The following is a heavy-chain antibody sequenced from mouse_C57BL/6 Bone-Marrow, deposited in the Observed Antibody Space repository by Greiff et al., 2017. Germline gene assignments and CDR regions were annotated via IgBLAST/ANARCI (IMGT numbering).Heavy chain of an antibody. J-gene: IGHJ1*03. Sequence: QVHVKQPGAELVRPGSSVKLSCKASGYTFTSYWMDWVKQRPGQGLEWIGNIYPSDSETHYNQKFKDKATLTVDKSSSTAYMQLSSLTSEDSAVYYCARAGYYGCPWYFDVWGTGTTVTVSS. D-gene: IGHD1-1*01. CDR3: ARAGYYGCPWYFDV. CDR1: GYTFTSYW. CDR2: IYPSDSET. V-gene: IGHV1-61*01.